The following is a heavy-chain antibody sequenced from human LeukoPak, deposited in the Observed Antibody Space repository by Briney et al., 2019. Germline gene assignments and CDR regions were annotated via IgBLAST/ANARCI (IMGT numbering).Heavy chain of an antibody. D-gene: IGHD4-23*01. J-gene: IGHJ4*02. CDR3: AREPRDYGGNSRDY. CDR2: IYYSGST. V-gene: IGHV4-39*07. CDR1: GGSISSSSYY. Sequence: PSETLSLTCTVSGGSISSSSYYWGWIRQPPGKGLEWIGSIYYSGSTYYNPSLKSRVTISVDTSKNQFSLKLSSVTAADTAVYYCAREPRDYGGNSRDYWGQGTLVTVSS.